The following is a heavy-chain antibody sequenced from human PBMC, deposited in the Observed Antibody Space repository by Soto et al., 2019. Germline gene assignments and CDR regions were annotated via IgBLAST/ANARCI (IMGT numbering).Heavy chain of an antibody. Sequence: SETLSLTCTVSGGSISSYYWSWIRQPPGKGLEWIGYIYYSGSTNYNPSLKSRVTISVDTSKNQFSLKLSSVTAADTAVYYCARVGDFYYDSSGSNNWFDPWGQGTRVTVSS. J-gene: IGHJ5*02. CDR2: IYYSGST. CDR1: GGSISSYY. CDR3: ARVGDFYYDSSGSNNWFDP. V-gene: IGHV4-59*01. D-gene: IGHD3-22*01.